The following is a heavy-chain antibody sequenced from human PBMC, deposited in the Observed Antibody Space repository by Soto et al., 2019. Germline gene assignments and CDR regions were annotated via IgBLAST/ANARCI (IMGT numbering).Heavy chain of an antibody. Sequence: QVQLVPAGAEVKKPGGLVKVFFKASGFTFTGFYMAWVGQAPGKRLEWMGWINPNSGGTNYAQKFQGWVTMTRDTSISTAYMELSRLRSDDTAVYYCARGYSYGYPLDYWGQGTLVTVSS. D-gene: IGHD5-18*01. CDR1: GFTFTGFY. J-gene: IGHJ4*02. CDR3: ARGYSYGYPLDY. V-gene: IGHV1-2*04. CDR2: INPNSGGT.